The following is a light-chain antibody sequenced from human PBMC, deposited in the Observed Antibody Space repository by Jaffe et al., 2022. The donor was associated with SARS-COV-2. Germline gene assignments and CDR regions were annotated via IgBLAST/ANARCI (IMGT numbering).Light chain of an antibody. Sequence: EIVLTQSPATLSLSPGERATLSCRASQSVSRYLAWYQQKPGQAPRLLIDDASNRATGIPARFSGSGSGTDFTLTISSLEPEDFAVYYCQQRSSWPRTFGGGTKVEIK. CDR3: QQRSSWPRT. V-gene: IGKV3-11*01. CDR2: DAS. J-gene: IGKJ4*01. CDR1: QSVSRY.